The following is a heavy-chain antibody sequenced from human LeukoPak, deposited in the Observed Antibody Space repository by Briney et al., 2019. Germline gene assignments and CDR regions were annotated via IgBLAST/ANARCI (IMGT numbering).Heavy chain of an antibody. CDR3: ARDWAYCGGDCYRYFDL. V-gene: IGHV4-31*03. Sequence: SETLSLTCTVSGGSISSGGYYWSWIRQHPGKGLEWIGYIYYSGSTDYIPSLKSRVTISVDTSKNQFSLKLSSVTAADTAVYYCARDWAYCGGDCYRYFDLWGRGTLVTVSS. CDR1: GGSISSGGYY. CDR2: IYYSGST. J-gene: IGHJ2*01. D-gene: IGHD2-21*02.